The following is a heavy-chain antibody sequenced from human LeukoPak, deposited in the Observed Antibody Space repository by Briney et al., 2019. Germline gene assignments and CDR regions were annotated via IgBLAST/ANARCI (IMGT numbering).Heavy chain of an antibody. D-gene: IGHD5-18*01. CDR1: GGSFSGYY. J-gene: IGHJ6*03. Sequence: PSGTLSLTCAVYGGSFSGYYWSGIRQPPGEGLEWIGEINHSGSTNYNPSLKSRVTISGDTSKNQFSLKLSSVTAADTAVYFCARVGYSYVINDWSRTGLGTYPTKYYYHVDVWGKGTTGTVSS. CDR3: ARVGYSYVINDWSRTGLGTYPTKYYYHVDV. V-gene: IGHV4-34*01. CDR2: INHSGST.